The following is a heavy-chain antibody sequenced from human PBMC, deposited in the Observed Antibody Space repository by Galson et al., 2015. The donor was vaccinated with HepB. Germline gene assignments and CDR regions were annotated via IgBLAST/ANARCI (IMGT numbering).Heavy chain of an antibody. V-gene: IGHV4-34*01. Sequence: SETLSLTCAVYGGSFRGYYWSWIRQLPGDGLEWIGHINYGGITNYSPSLKSRVTLSIDTSKKQFSLNLTSVTVADTAVYYCARGLLAPGNTAVSAMGGDSWGQGTRVTVSP. CDR3: ARGLLAPGNTAVSAMGGDS. D-gene: IGHD2-21*02. J-gene: IGHJ5*01. CDR2: INYGGIT. CDR1: GGSFRGYY.